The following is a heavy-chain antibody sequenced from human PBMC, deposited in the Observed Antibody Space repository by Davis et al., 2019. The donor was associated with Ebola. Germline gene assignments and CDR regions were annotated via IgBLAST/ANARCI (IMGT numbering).Heavy chain of an antibody. D-gene: IGHD3-16*01. CDR1: DGSISSHY. CDR2: IYDSGRT. CDR3: ARFGGGAY. V-gene: IGHV4-59*11. Sequence: PSETLSLTCTVPDGSISSHYWNWFPQPPGKGLEWIGFIYDSGRTNYNPSLKSRVTISADTSKNQSSLNLSSVTAADTAVYFCARFGGGAYWGQGTLVTVSS. J-gene: IGHJ4*02.